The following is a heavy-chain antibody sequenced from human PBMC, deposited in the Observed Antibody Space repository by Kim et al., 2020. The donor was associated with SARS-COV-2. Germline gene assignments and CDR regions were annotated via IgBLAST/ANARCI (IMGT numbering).Heavy chain of an antibody. CDR2: IYYSGST. Sequence: SETLSLTCTVSGCSISSGDYYWSWIRQPPGKGLDWIGYIYYSGSTYYNPSLKSRVTISVDTSKNQFSLKLSSVTAADTAVYYCARGTGTFGVVSGGFDYWGQGTLVTVSS. J-gene: IGHJ4*02. CDR1: GCSISSGDYY. D-gene: IGHD3-3*01. CDR3: ARGTGTFGVVSGGFDY. V-gene: IGHV4-30-4*01.